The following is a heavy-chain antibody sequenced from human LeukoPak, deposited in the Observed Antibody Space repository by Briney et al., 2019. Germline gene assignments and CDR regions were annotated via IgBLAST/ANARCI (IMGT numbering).Heavy chain of an antibody. J-gene: IGHJ4*02. CDR2: INWNGDST. CDR1: GFTFDDYA. Sequence: RTGGSLRLSCAASGFTFDDYAMSWVRHAPGKGLEWVSGINWNGDSTVYADSVKGRFTISRDNSRNTLYLQMNSLRDEDTAVYYCAKQGCTSPTCYNNCWGQGTLVTVSS. CDR3: AKQGCTSPTCYNNC. D-gene: IGHD2-2*02. V-gene: IGHV3-20*04.